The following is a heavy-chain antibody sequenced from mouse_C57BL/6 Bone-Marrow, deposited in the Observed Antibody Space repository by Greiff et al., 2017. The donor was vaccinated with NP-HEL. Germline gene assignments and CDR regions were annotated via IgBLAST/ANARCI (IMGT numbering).Heavy chain of an antibody. CDR3: ARYGSDY. Sequence: QVQLQQSGPELVKPGASVKLSCKASGYTFTSYDINWVKQRPGQGLEWIGWIYPRDGSTTYNEKFKGKATLTVDTSSSTAYMELHSLTSEDSAVYFCARYGSDYWGQGTTLTVSS. D-gene: IGHD1-1*01. J-gene: IGHJ2*01. CDR2: IYPRDGST. V-gene: IGHV1-85*01. CDR1: GYTFTSYD.